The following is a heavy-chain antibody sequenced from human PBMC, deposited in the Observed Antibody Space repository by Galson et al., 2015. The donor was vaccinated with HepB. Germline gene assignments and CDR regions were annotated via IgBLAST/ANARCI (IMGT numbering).Heavy chain of an antibody. CDR3: TTTVRPEDFVDY. CDR2: IKSRTFGGTA. J-gene: IGHJ4*02. V-gene: IGHV3-15*01. Sequence: SLRLSCAASGFTFSDAWMSWVRQAPGKGPEWVGRIKSRTFGGTADYGTPVKGRFTISRDDSKHTLSLLMNSLKTEDTAVYYCTTTVRPEDFVDYWGQGSLVTVSS. D-gene: IGHD1-14*01. CDR1: GFTFSDAW.